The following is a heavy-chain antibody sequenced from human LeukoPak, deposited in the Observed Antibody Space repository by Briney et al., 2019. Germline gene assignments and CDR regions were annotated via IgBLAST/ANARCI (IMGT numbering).Heavy chain of an antibody. V-gene: IGHV3-23*01. CDR3: ARDQRDTGGYYYMDV. Sequence: GGSLRLSCAASGFTFSSYAMSWVRQAPGKGLEWVSAISGSGGSTYYADSVKGRFTISRDNSKNTLYLQMNSLRAEDTAVYYCARDQRDTGGYYYMDVWGKGTTVTVSS. CDR1: GFTFSSYA. J-gene: IGHJ6*03. CDR2: ISGSGGST. D-gene: IGHD5-18*01.